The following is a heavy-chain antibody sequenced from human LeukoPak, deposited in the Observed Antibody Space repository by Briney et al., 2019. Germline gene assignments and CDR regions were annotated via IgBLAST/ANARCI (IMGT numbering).Heavy chain of an antibody. D-gene: IGHD3-22*01. Sequence: ASVKVPCKASGYTFTGYYMHWVRQAPGQGLEWMGWINPNSGGTNYAQKFQGRVTMTRDTSISTAYMELSRLRSDDTAVYYCARATPPYDSSVGDAFDIWGQGTMVTVSS. CDR1: GYTFTGYY. CDR3: ARATPPYDSSVGDAFDI. J-gene: IGHJ3*02. V-gene: IGHV1-2*02. CDR2: INPNSGGT.